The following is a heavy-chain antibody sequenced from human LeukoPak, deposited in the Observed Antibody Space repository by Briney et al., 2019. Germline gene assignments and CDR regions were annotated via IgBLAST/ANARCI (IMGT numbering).Heavy chain of an antibody. D-gene: IGHD1-26*01. CDR3: ARRRDLYSGSYYPFDY. CDR2: IDAGDSET. CDR1: GYRVTNYW. Sequence: GEALKISCKGSGYRVTNYWIGLVRQMPGKGLEWIGIIDAGDSETIYSPSFQGQVTISADKSISTAYLQWSSLKASDAAMYYCARRRDLYSGSYYPFDYWGQGTLVTVSS. V-gene: IGHV5-51*01. J-gene: IGHJ4*02.